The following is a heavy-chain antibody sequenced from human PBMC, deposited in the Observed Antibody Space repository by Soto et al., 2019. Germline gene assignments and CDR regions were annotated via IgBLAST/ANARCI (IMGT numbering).Heavy chain of an antibody. D-gene: IGHD3-10*01. CDR1: GGTFSSYA. V-gene: IGHV1-69*13. CDR2: IIPIFGTA. CDR3: AREGGVVRGRRPFNNWFDP. J-gene: IGHJ5*02. Sequence: GASVKVSCKASGGTFSSYAISWVLQAPGQGLEWMGWIIPIFGTANYAQKFQGRVTITADESTSTAYMELSSLRSEDTDVYYCAREGGVVRGRRPFNNWFDPWGQGTLVTVSS.